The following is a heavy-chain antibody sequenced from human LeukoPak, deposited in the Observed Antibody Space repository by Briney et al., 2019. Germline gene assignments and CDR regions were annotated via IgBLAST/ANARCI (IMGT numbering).Heavy chain of an antibody. D-gene: IGHD3-16*02. CDR2: IYYSGST. CDR3: AREQRGRRYFDY. V-gene: IGHV4-59*12. J-gene: IGHJ4*02. CDR1: GGSISSYY. Sequence: SETLSLTCTVSGGSISSYYWSWIRQPPGKGLEWIGYIYYSGSTNYNPSLKSRVTISVDTSKNQFSLKLSSVTAADTAVYYCAREQRGRRYFDYWGQGTLVTVSS.